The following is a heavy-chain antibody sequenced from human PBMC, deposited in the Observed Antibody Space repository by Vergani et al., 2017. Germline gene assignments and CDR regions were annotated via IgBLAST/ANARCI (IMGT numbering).Heavy chain of an antibody. CDR3: ARVGAMTHRFDY. CDR2: INPSGGST. D-gene: IGHD2-21*02. CDR1: GYTFTSYY. J-gene: IGHJ4*02. Sequence: QVQLVQSGAEVKKPGASVKVSCKASGYTFTSYYMHWVRQAPGQGLEWMGIINPSGGSTSYAQKFQGRVTMTRDTSTSIVYMELSSLRSEDTAVYYCARVGAMTHRFDYWGQGTLVTVSS. V-gene: IGHV1-46*01.